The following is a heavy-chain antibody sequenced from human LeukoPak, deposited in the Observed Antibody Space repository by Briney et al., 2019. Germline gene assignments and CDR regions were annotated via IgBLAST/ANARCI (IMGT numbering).Heavy chain of an antibody. Sequence: PGGSLRLSCAASGFTFSSYSMNWVRQAPGKGLEWVSSIGSSSSYIYYADSVKGRFTISRDNAKNSLYLQMNSLKAEDTAVYYCARDGEGSGRPAYYYYYMDVWGKGTTVTVSS. CDR2: IGSSSSYI. J-gene: IGHJ6*03. V-gene: IGHV3-21*01. D-gene: IGHD3-10*01. CDR3: ARDGEGSGRPAYYYYYMDV. CDR1: GFTFSSYS.